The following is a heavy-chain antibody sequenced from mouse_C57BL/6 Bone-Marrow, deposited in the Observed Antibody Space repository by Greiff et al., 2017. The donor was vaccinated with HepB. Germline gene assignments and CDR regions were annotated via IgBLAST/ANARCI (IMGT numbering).Heavy chain of an antibody. V-gene: IGHV1-52*01. J-gene: IGHJ2*01. CDR1: GYTFTSYW. CDR3: ARGGGGYDFDY. Sequence: VQLQQPGAELVRPGSSVKLSCKASGYTFTSYWMHWVKQRPIQGLEWIGNIDPSDSDTHYNQKFKDKATLTVDKSSSTAYMQLSSLTSEDSAVYYCARGGGGYDFDYWGQGTTLTVSS. CDR2: IDPSDSDT. D-gene: IGHD2-2*01.